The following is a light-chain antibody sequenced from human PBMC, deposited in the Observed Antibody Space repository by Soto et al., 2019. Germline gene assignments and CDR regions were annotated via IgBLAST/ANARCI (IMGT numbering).Light chain of an antibody. V-gene: IGKV1-17*01. J-gene: IGKJ1*01. CDR2: AAS. CDR1: QGIRND. Sequence: DIQMTQSPSSLSASVGDRVTITCRASQGIRNDVGWYQQKPGKAPKRLIYAASSLQSGVPSRFSGSGSGTEFTLPISSLQPEDFATYYCLQHNSYPRTFGQGTKGEIK. CDR3: LQHNSYPRT.